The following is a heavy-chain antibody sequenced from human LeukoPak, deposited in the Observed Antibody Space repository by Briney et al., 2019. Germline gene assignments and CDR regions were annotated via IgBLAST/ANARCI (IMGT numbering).Heavy chain of an antibody. D-gene: IGHD2-2*01. J-gene: IGHJ4*02. V-gene: IGHV4-4*07. CDR3: ARESLNCSSTSCYVSGSDR. CDR1: GGSISSYY. Sequence: SETLSLTCTVSGGSISSYYWSWIRQPAGKGLEWIGRIYTSGSTNYNPSLKSRVTMSVDTSKNQFFLKLSSVTAADTAAYYCARESLNCSSTSCYVSGSDRWGQGTLVTVSS. CDR2: IYTSGST.